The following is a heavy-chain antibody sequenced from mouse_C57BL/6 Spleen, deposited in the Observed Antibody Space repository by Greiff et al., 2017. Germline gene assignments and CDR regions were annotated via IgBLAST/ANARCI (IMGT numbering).Heavy chain of an antibody. V-gene: IGHV7-3*01. Sequence: EVQVVESGGGLVQPGGSLSLSCAASGFTFTDYYMSWVRQPPGKALEWLGFIRNKANGYTTEYSASVKGRFTISRDNSQSILYLQMYALGAEDSATYYCARWTLLRSLDDWGQGTTLTVSS. CDR1: GFTFTDYY. J-gene: IGHJ2*01. CDR2: IRNKANGYTT. D-gene: IGHD1-1*01. CDR3: ARWTLLRSLDD.